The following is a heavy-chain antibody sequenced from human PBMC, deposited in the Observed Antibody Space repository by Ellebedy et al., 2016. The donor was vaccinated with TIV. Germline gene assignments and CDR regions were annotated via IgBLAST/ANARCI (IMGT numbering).Heavy chain of an antibody. J-gene: IGHJ6*02. D-gene: IGHD2-2*01. CDR1: GHSISTTYW. Sequence: SETLSLXXAVSGHSISTTYWWGWIRQPPGKGLEWIGYIHDSGSAHFNASLKSRVTISVDTSKNQFSLKLSSVTAADTAVYYCARYRSGIVVVPAHYGMDVWGQGTAVTVSS. CDR2: IHDSGSA. V-gene: IGHV4-28*01. CDR3: ARYRSGIVVVPAHYGMDV.